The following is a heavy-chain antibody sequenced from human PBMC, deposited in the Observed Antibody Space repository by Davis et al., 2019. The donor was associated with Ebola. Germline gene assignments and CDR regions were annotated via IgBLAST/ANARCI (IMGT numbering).Heavy chain of an antibody. D-gene: IGHD1-1*01. Sequence: SETLSLTCTVSAGSISSYSWSWIRQPPGKGLEFIGYIYHSGTAYYNPSLKSRVTMSVDTSKNQFSLKVSSVTTADTAVYYCARQNWNLSFDYWGQGTLVPVSS. V-gene: IGHV4-59*13. CDR1: AGSISSYS. CDR2: IYHSGTA. J-gene: IGHJ4*02. CDR3: ARQNWNLSFDY.